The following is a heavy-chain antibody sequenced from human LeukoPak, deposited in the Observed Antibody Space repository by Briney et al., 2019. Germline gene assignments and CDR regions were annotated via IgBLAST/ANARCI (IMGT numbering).Heavy chain of an antibody. J-gene: IGHJ5*02. CDR2: IYTSGST. CDR3: ARGYSPKNWFDP. Sequence: SETLSLTCAVYGGSFSGYYWSWIRQPAGKGLEWIGRIYTSGSTNYNPSLKSRVTMSVDTSKNQFSLKLSSVTAADTAVYYCARGYSPKNWFDPWGQRTLVTVSS. V-gene: IGHV4-59*10. D-gene: IGHD5-18*01. CDR1: GGSFSGYY.